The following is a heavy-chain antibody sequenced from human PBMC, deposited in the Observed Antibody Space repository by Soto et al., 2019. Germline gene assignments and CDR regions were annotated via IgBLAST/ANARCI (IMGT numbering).Heavy chain of an antibody. CDR1: GYTFTNYG. CDR2: ISTYNDDS. Sequence: QVQLVQSGAEVKKPGASVKVSCKTSGYTFTNYGVSWVRQAPGQGLEWMGWISTYNDDSNYAQNLQGRVTVTTDTSTSTAYMELRSLRSDDTAVYYCVRGGGYYDSSGYYYYYYGMDVWGQGTTVTVSS. J-gene: IGHJ6*02. V-gene: IGHV1-18*04. CDR3: VRGGGYYDSSGYYYYYYGMDV. D-gene: IGHD3-22*01.